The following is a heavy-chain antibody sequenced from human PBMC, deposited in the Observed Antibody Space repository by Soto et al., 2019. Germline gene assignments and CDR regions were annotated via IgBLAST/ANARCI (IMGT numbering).Heavy chain of an antibody. CDR2: INAGNGDT. D-gene: IGHD6-19*01. CDR1: GYTFTRYP. J-gene: IGHJ4*02. V-gene: IGHV1-3*01. Sequence: QVQLVQSGAEVKEPGASVKASCKASGYTFTRYPMHWVRQAPGQRLEWMGWINAGNGDTEYSQNFQGRVTITRDTSASTAYIELSYLRSDDTAVYYCPSRPGSQQWLVLDYWGQGTLVTVSS. CDR3: PSRPGSQQWLVLDY.